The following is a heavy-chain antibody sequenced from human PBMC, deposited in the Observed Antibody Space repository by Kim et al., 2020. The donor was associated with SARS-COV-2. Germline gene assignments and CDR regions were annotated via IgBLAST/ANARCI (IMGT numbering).Heavy chain of an antibody. V-gene: IGHV6-1*01. CDR3: ARDRQRAGTGVDY. D-gene: IGHD6-19*01. J-gene: IGHJ4*02. Sequence: YAQYVKGRITIHPTTSKTRFSLQLNSVTPEDTAVYYCARDRQRAGTGVDYWGQGTLVTVSS.